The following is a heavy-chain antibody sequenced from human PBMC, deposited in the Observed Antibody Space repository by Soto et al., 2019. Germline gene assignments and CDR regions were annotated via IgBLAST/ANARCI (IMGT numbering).Heavy chain of an antibody. D-gene: IGHD3-16*01. Sequence: GGSLRLSCAASGFTVSSNYMSWVRQAPGKGLEWVSVIYSGGSTYYADSVKGRFTISRHNSKNTLYLQMNSLRAEDTAVYYCAGGLTRPLNYYYYMDVWGKGTTVTVSS. CDR1: GFTVSSNY. CDR2: IYSGGST. V-gene: IGHV3-53*04. CDR3: AGGLTRPLNYYYYMDV. J-gene: IGHJ6*03.